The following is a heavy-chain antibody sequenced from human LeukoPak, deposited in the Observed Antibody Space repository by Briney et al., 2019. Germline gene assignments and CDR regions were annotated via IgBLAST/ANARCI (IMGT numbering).Heavy chain of an antibody. V-gene: IGHV4-34*01. Sequence: KTSETLSLTCALYGGSFSGYYWSWIRQPPGKGREWIGEINHSGSTNCNPSLKSRVTISVDTSKNQFSLKLSSVTAADTAVYYCARDYSCGRRFLEWFPPENWFDTWGQGTLVTVSS. CDR2: INHSGST. D-gene: IGHD3-3*01. CDR1: GGSFSGYY. J-gene: IGHJ5*02. CDR3: ARDYSCGRRFLEWFPPENWFDT.